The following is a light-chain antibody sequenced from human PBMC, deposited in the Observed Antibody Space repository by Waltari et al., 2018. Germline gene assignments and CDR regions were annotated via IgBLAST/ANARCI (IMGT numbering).Light chain of an antibody. Sequence: SYELTQPPSVSVYPRRTASIPCSGATSGNENVSWYQQKAGQSPVVVIYQNAKRPSGIPERFSGSNSGNTATLTISGTQAMDEADYYYQAWVTSTVIFGGGTKLTVL. J-gene: IGLJ2*01. CDR1: TSGNEN. CDR2: QNA. CDR3: QAWVTSTVI. V-gene: IGLV3-1*01.